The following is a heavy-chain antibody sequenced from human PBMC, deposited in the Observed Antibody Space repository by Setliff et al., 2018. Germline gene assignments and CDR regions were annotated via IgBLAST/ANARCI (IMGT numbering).Heavy chain of an antibody. J-gene: IGHJ4*01. V-gene: IGHV1-18*01. CDR3: ARRSGDRGMTTGWPDDFDH. D-gene: IGHD4-17*01. CDR2: ISTRNDT. CDR1: GYIFTRYR. Sequence: ASVKVSCKASGYIFTRYRITWVRQSPGQGLEWMGWISTRNDTGYAQKFKGRVTLTTDTSTNTAYMELRSLRSDDTAVYYCARRSGDRGMTTGWPDDFDHWGRGTLVTVSS.